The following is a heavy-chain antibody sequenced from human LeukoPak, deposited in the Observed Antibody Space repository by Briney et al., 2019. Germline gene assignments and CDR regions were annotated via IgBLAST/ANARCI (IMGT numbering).Heavy chain of an antibody. D-gene: IGHD3-10*01. J-gene: IGHJ6*02. V-gene: IGHV3-23*03. CDR1: GFTFSNYA. CDR3: AKHAGSYYYYSMDV. Sequence: PGASLRLSCAASGFTFSNYAMIWLRQAPGKGLEGVSGMCSGNCSTYYADSAQGRFTLSRDNSKNTLYLQMNSLRAEDTAVYYCAKHAGSYYYYSMDVWGQGTTVTVSS. CDR2: MCSGNCST.